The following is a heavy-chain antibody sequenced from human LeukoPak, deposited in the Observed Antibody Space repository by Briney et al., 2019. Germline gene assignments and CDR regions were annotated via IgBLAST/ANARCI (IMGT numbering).Heavy chain of an antibody. Sequence: ASVKVSCKASGYTFTGYYMHWVRQATGQGLEWMGWINPNSGGTNYAQKFQGRVTMTRDTSISTAYMELSRLRSDDTAVYYCARDKASSIVGAISYAFDIWGQGTMVTVSS. CDR1: GYTFTGYY. D-gene: IGHD1-26*01. V-gene: IGHV1-2*02. CDR2: INPNSGGT. J-gene: IGHJ3*02. CDR3: ARDKASSIVGAISYAFDI.